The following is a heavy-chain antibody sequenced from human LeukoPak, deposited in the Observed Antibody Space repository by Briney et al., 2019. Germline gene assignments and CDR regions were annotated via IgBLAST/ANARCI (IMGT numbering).Heavy chain of an antibody. CDR2: IYSGGST. J-gene: IGHJ4*02. V-gene: IGHV3-53*01. CDR3: ARGAGDYGDYFLDY. CDR1: GFTFSSYA. D-gene: IGHD4-17*01. Sequence: SGGSLRLSCAASGFTFSSYAMHWVRQAPGKGLEWVSVIYSGGSTYYADSVKGRFTISRDNSKNTLYLQMNSLRAEDTAVYYCARGAGDYGDYFLDYWGQGTLVTVSS.